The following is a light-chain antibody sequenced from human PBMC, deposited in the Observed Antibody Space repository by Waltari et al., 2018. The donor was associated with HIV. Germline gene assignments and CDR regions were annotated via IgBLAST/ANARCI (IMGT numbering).Light chain of an antibody. J-gene: IGLJ2*01. V-gene: IGLV3-1*01. CDR3: QAWDTKNMV. CDR2: QDD. CDR1: QVGDKY. Sequence: SFHLTQPPSVSVSPGQPATITCSGDQVGDKYVSWSQQRPGQAPILVISQDDQRPPGIPERFSASNSGNTATLTISASQSLDEADYYCQAWDTKNMVFGGGTKLT.